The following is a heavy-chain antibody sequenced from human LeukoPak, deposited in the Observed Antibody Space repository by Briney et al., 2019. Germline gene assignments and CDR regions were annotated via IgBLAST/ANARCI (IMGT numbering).Heavy chain of an antibody. CDR1: GFTFSNYG. V-gene: IGHV3-23*01. D-gene: IGHD3-10*01. CDR2: ISGSGDST. Sequence: GGSLRLSCAASGFTFSNYGMSWVRQDPGKGQEWVSSISGSGDSTYYADSEKGRFTISRDNSKNTLYLQINSLRAEDTAVYYCAKDRGIISDYWGQGTLVTVSS. CDR3: AKDRGIISDY. J-gene: IGHJ4*02.